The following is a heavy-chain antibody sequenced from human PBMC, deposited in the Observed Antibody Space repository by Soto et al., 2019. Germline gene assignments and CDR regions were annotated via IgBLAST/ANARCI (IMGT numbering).Heavy chain of an antibody. J-gene: IGHJ6*03. Sequence: ASVKVSCKASGYTFTSYYMHWVRQAPGQGLEWMGIINPSGGSTSYSQKFQGRVTMTRDTSTSTAYMEPSSLRSDDTAVYYCARVRQLVGYFYYYMDVWGKGTTVTVS. CDR1: GYTFTSYY. V-gene: IGHV1-46*01. D-gene: IGHD6-6*01. CDR2: INPSGGST. CDR3: ARVRQLVGYFYYYMDV.